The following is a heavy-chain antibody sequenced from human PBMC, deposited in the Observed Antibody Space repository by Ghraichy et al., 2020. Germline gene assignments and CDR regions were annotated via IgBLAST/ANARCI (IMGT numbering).Heavy chain of an antibody. J-gene: IGHJ4*02. V-gene: IGHV6-1*01. CDR3: ARDEWRNWKPVGGFDS. CDR2: TYYRSKWYY. CDR1: GDSVSSNSAV. Sequence: SQTLSLTCAISGDSVSSNSAVWNWIRQSPSRGLEWLGRTYYRSKWYYDYAVSVKSRISINPDTSKNQFSLQLNSVTPEDTAVYFCARDEWRNWKPVGGFDSWGQGTLVTVSS. D-gene: IGHD1-1*01.